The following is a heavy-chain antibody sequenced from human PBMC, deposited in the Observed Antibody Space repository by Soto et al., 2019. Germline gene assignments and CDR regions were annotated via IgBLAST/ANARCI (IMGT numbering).Heavy chain of an antibody. J-gene: IGHJ4*02. V-gene: IGHV1-18*01. D-gene: IGHD3-10*01. CDR1: GYTFTSYG. CDR3: AITMVRAPGPDY. Sequence: ASEKVSCKASGYTFTSYGISWVRQAPGQGLEWMGWISAYNGNTNYAQKLQGRVTMTTDTSTSTAYMELRSLRSDDTAVYYCAITMVRAPGPDYWGQGTLVTVSS. CDR2: ISAYNGNT.